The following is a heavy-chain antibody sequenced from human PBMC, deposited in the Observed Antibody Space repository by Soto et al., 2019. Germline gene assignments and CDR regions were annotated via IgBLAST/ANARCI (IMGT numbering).Heavy chain of an antibody. V-gene: IGHV6-1*01. CDR1: GDSVSSDSAT. CDR3: ARDSSGWHWYFDL. J-gene: IGHJ2*01. CDR2: TYYRSKWYN. D-gene: IGHD6-19*01. Sequence: QVQLQQSGPGLVKPSQTLSLICAISGDSVSSDSATWNWIRQSPSRGLEWLGRTYYRSKWYNDYAGSVKSRLAITPHTSKNQLSLQLISVTPEDTAVYFCARDSSGWHWYFDLWGRGTLVTVSS.